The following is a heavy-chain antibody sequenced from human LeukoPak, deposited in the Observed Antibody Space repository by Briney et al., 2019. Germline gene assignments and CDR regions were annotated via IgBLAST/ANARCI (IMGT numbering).Heavy chain of an antibody. CDR2: ISAYNGNT. CDR3: ARMGHAYYDFWSGSPGAFDI. J-gene: IGHJ3*02. V-gene: IGHV1-18*01. Sequence: ASVKVSCKASGYAFTSYGISWVRQAPGQGLECMGWISAYNGNTNYAQKLQGRVTMTTDTSTSTAYMELRSLRSDDTAVYYCARMGHAYYDFWSGSPGAFDIWGQGTMVTVSS. CDR1: GYAFTSYG. D-gene: IGHD3-3*01.